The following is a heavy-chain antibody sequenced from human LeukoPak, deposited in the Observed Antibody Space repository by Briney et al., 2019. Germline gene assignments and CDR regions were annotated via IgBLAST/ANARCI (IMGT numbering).Heavy chain of an antibody. D-gene: IGHD3-22*01. Sequence: SETLSLTCTVSGGSISSSSYYWGWIRQPPGKGLEWIGSIYYSGSTYYNPSLKSRVTISVDTSKNQFSLKLSSVTAADTAVYYCARDSGRGSGYLNWFDPWGQGTLVTVSS. CDR2: IYYSGST. CDR1: GGSISSSSYY. V-gene: IGHV4-39*07. CDR3: ARDSGRGSGYLNWFDP. J-gene: IGHJ5*02.